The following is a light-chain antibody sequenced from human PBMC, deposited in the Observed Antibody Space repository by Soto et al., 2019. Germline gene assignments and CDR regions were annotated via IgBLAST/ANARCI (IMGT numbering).Light chain of an antibody. Sequence: SYVVTQPPSVSVAPGQTARLTCGGNDSESKSVHWHQQKPRQAPVLVVYDDRDRPSGIPERFSGSNAGNTATLTIRRVEAGDEADYYCRVWDSSSAHWVFGGGTKLTVL. CDR3: RVWDSSSAHWV. J-gene: IGLJ3*02. V-gene: IGLV3-21*02. CDR1: DSESKS. CDR2: DDR.